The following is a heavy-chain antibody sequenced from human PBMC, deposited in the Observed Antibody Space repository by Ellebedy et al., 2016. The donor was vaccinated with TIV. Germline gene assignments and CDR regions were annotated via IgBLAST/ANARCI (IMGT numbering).Heavy chain of an antibody. CDR2: ITAIFGTA. Sequence: SVKVSCKASGVTFSSYGISWVRQAPGQGLEWMGGITAIFGTANYAQKFQGRITITADEFGSTVYMELSSLRSEDTAVYYCARARGYNGPYYFDFWGQGTLVTVSS. CDR3: ARARGYNGPYYFDF. V-gene: IGHV1-69*13. J-gene: IGHJ4*02. D-gene: IGHD5-12*01. CDR1: GVTFSSYG.